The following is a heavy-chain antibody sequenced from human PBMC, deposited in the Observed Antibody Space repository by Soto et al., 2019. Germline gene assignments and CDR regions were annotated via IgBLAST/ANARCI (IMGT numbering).Heavy chain of an antibody. J-gene: IGHJ5*02. V-gene: IGHV4-59*01. CDR2: IYYSGST. D-gene: IGHD3-22*01. CDR3: TRGYDTSGYRNWFDP. CDR1: GGSISSYY. Sequence: SSETLSLTCTVSGGSISSYYWSWIRQPPGKGLEWIGYIYYSGSTNYNPSLKSRVTISVDTSKNQLFLKLSSVTAADAAVYFCTRGYDTSGYRNWFDPWGPGTLVT.